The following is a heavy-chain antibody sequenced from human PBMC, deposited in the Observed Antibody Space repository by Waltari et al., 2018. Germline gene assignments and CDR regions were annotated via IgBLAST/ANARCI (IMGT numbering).Heavy chain of an antibody. V-gene: IGHV3-9*01. CDR3: APRPGRFLEWVNFDY. CDR1: GFTFDDYA. D-gene: IGHD3-3*01. J-gene: IGHJ4*02. CDR2: ISWNSGSI. Sequence: EVQLVESGGGLVQPGRSLRLSCAASGFTFDDYAMHWVRQAPGKGLEWVSGISWNSGSIGYADSVKGRFTISRDNSKNTLYLQMNSLRAEDTAVYYCAPRPGRFLEWVNFDYWGQGTLVTVSS.